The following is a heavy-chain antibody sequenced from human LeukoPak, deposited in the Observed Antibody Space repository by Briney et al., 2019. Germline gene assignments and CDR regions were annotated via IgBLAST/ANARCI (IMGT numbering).Heavy chain of an antibody. CDR2: ISSSGSTI. Sequence: GGSLRLSCAASGFTFSSYEMNWARQAPGKGLEWVSYISSSGSTIYYADSVKGRFTISRDNAKNSLYLQMNSLRAEDTAVYYCAREHSGSYYNYWGQGTLVTVSS. CDR3: AREHSGSYYNY. D-gene: IGHD1-26*01. CDR1: GFTFSSYE. V-gene: IGHV3-48*03. J-gene: IGHJ4*02.